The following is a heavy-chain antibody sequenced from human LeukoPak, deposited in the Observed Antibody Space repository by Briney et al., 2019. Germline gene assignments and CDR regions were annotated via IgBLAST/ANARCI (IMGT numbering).Heavy chain of an antibody. CDR1: GYTFTSYG. CDR3: ARVYSGYDFDY. Sequence: ASVKVSCKASGYTFTSYGISWVRQAPGQGLEWMGWISAYNGNTNYAQKLQGRVTMTTDTSTSTGYMELRSLRSDDTAVYYCARVYSGYDFDYWGQGTLVTVSS. D-gene: IGHD5-12*01. J-gene: IGHJ4*02. V-gene: IGHV1-18*01. CDR2: ISAYNGNT.